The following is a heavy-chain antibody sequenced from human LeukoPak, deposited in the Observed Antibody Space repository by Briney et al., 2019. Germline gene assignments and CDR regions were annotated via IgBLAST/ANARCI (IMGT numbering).Heavy chain of an antibody. J-gene: IGHJ4*02. CDR2: ISGSGGST. CDR3: AKVRVDTAMVTPNYFDY. V-gene: IGHV3-23*01. Sequence: GGSLRLSCAASGITFTSYWMHWVRQAPGKGLEWVSAISGSGGSTYYADSVKGRFTISRDNSKNTLYLQMNSLRAEDTAVYYCAKVRVDTAMVTPNYFDYWGQGTLVTVSS. D-gene: IGHD5-18*01. CDR1: GITFTSYW.